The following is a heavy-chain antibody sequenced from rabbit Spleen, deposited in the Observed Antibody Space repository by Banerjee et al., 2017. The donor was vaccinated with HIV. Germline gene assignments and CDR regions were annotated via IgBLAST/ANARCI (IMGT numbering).Heavy chain of an antibody. V-gene: IGHV1S40*01. J-gene: IGHJ4*01. CDR2: IYISGGST. D-gene: IGHD1-1*01. CDR1: GFSFSSSYW. CDR3: ARDVDTIYFRFSL. Sequence: QSLEESGGDLVKPGASLTLTCTASGFSFSSSYWICWVRQAPGKGPEWIACIYISGGSTYYASWAKGRFTISETSSTTVTLQMTSLTAADTATYFCARDVDTIYFRFSLWGPGTLVTVS.